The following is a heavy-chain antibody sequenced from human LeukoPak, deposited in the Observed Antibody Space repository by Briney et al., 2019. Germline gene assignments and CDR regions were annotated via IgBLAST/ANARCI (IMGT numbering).Heavy chain of an antibody. V-gene: IGHV3-74*03. CDR3: ARGGVAMAYY. CDR1: GFTFSDYW. D-gene: IGHD5-18*01. CDR2: INTSGSST. J-gene: IGHJ4*02. Sequence: GGSLRLSCAASGFTFSDYWMHWVRQVPGKGLVWVSRINTSGSSTTYADSVKGRFTISRDNAKNTLYLQMDSLRVEDTAVYYCARGGVAMAYYWGQGTLVTVSS.